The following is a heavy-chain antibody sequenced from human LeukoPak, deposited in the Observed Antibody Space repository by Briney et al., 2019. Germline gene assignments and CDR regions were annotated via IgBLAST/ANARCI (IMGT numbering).Heavy chain of an antibody. D-gene: IGHD3-3*01. V-gene: IGHV6-1*01. J-gene: IGHJ4*02. CDR1: GDSVSSNSAA. CDR3: ARDSAYYDFWSGYPYYFDY. Sequence: PSQTLSLTCAISGDSVSSNSAAWNWIRQSPSRGLEWPGRTYYRSKWYNDYAVSVKSRITINPDTSKNQFSLQLNSVTPEDTAVYYCARDSAYYDFWSGYPYYFDYWGQGTLVTVSS. CDR2: TYYRSKWYN.